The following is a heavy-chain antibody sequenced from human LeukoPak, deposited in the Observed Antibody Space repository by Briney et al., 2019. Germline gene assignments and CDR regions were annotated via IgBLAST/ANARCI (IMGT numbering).Heavy chain of an antibody. D-gene: IGHD5-18*01. J-gene: IGHJ4*02. CDR2: ISGSGGST. Sequence: PGGSLRLSCAASGFTFSSYAMSWVRQAPGKGLQWVSVISGSGGSTYYADSVKGRFTISRDNSKITLYLQMNSLRAEDTAVYYCAKGGGYSYGYLDYWGQGTLVTVSS. V-gene: IGHV3-23*01. CDR3: AKGGGYSYGYLDY. CDR1: GFTFSSYA.